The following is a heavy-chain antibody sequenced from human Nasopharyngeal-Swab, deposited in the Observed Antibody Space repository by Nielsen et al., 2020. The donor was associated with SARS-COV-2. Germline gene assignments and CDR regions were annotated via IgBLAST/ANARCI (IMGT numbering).Heavy chain of an antibody. J-gene: IGHJ6*03. CDR3: ARDRVAAAGTGSDYYYYYYMDV. CDR2: TNPSGGST. D-gene: IGHD6-13*01. Sequence: AGKAHGKAREGMGITNPSGGSTSYAQKFQGRVTMTRDTSTSTVYMELSSLRSEDTAVYYCARDRVAAAGTGSDYYYYYYMDVWGKGTTVTVSS. V-gene: IGHV1-46*01.